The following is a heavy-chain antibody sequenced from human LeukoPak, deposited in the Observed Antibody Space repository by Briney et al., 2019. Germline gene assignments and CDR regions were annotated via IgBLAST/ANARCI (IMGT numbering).Heavy chain of an antibody. CDR1: GFTLINYW. CDR3: ARDLRGYGAKNWFDP. Sequence: PGGSLRLSCAASGFTLINYWMHWVRHAPGKGLVWVSQINSDGTSISYVDSAKGRFTISRDNAKNMVYLQMNSLRAEDTGVYYCARDLRGYGAKNWFDPWGQGTLVTVSS. CDR2: INSDGTSI. D-gene: IGHD5-12*01. J-gene: IGHJ5*02. V-gene: IGHV3-74*01.